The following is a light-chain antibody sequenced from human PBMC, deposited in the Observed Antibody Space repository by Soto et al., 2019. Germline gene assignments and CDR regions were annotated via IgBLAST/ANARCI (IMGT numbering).Light chain of an antibody. V-gene: IGLV2-14*01. Sequence: QSALTQPASVSGSPGQSITISCTGTSSDVGGYKYVSWYQQHPGKAPKLMIYEVSHRPSGVSNRFSGPKSGNTASLTISGLQAEDEADYYCSSYTRSSKVVFGGGTKLTVL. J-gene: IGLJ2*01. CDR1: SSDVGGYKY. CDR3: SSYTRSSKVV. CDR2: EVS.